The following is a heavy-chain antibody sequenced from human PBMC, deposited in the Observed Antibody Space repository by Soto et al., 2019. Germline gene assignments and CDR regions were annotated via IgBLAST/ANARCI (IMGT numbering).Heavy chain of an antibody. CDR3: ARDCSSTSCYTPHYGMDV. J-gene: IGHJ6*02. V-gene: IGHV3-53*01. CDR2: IYSDGST. D-gene: IGHD2-2*02. CDR1: GFSVSGNY. Sequence: GGSLRLSCAASGFSVSGNYMSWVRQAPGKGLEWVSVIYSDGSTYYADSVKGRFTISRDNSKNMMYLQMNSLRAEDTAVYYCARDCSSTSCYTPHYGMDVWGQGTTVTVSS.